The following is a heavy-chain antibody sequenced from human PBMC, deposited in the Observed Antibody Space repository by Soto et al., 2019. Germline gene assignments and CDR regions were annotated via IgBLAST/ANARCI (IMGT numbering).Heavy chain of an antibody. CDR2: MNPINGAT. CDR1: GYDFTAYD. V-gene: IGHV1-8*02. D-gene: IGHD3-3*01. CDR3: ARVPRITIFGVVTPVVDY. Sequence: ASVKVSCKASGYDFTAYDINWVRQASGQGLEWMGWMNPINGATGSARRFQGRVSMTRNTATGTAYLELTSLRSDDTAVYYCARVPRITIFGVVTPVVDYWG. J-gene: IGHJ4*01.